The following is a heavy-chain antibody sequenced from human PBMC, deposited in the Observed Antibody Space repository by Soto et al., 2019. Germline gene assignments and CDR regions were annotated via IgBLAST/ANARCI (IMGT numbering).Heavy chain of an antibody. D-gene: IGHD2-15*01. CDR3: AGHGGYSY. CDR1: GVTVRTNG. CDR2: FGSGSSDT. Sequence: EVQLLESGGGLVQAGGSLRLSCAATGVTVRTNGMSWVRQAPGKGLEWVASFGSGSSDTHYADSLKGRFAISRDNSQNTLYMQMNSLRVEDTALYYCAGHGGYSYLGQGTLVTVSS. J-gene: IGHJ4*02. V-gene: IGHV3-23*01.